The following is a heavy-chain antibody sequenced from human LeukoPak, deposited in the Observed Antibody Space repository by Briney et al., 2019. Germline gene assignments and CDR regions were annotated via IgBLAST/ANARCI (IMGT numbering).Heavy chain of an antibody. CDR1: GGSISSGSYY. D-gene: IGHD2-2*01. J-gene: IGHJ4*02. CDR2: IYTSGST. CDR3: ARDPYCSSTSCPQSGVGDY. V-gene: IGHV4-61*02. Sequence: SQTLSLTCTVSGGSISSGSYYWSWIRQHAGKGLEWIGCIYTSGSTNYNPSLKSRVTISVDTSKNQFSLKLSSVTAADTAEYYCARDPYCSSTSCPQSGVGDYWGQGTLVTVSS.